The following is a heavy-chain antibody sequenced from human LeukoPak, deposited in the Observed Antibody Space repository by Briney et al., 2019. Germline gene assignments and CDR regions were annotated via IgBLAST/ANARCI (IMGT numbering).Heavy chain of an antibody. D-gene: IGHD3-3*01. Sequence: ASVKVSCKASGYTFTGYYMHWVRQAPGQGLEWMGWINPNSGGTNYAQKFQGRVTMTRDTSISTAYMELSRLRSDDTAVYYCARDSRRILEWFGGDYFDYWGQGTLVTVSS. CDR1: GYTFTGYY. CDR2: INPNSGGT. CDR3: ARDSRRILEWFGGDYFDY. V-gene: IGHV1-2*02. J-gene: IGHJ4*02.